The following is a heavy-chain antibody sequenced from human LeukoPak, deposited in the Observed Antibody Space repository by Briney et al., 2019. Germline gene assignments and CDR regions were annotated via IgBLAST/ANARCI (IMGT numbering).Heavy chain of an antibody. V-gene: IGHV3-23*01. J-gene: IGHJ4*02. CDR3: AKGMGELSPFDY. Sequence: GGSLRLSCAASGFTFSSYAMSWVRQAPGKGLEWVSAISASGGNTYYADSVKGRFTISRDNSKNTLYLQMNSLRAEDTAVYYCAKGMGELSPFDYWGQGTLVTVSS. CDR2: ISASGGNT. D-gene: IGHD3-16*02. CDR1: GFTFSSYA.